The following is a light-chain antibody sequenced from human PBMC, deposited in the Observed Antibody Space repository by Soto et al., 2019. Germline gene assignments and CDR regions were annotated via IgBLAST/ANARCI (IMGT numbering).Light chain of an antibody. Sequence: QSVLTQPPSVSGAPGQRVTISCTGSSSNIGAGYDVHWYQQFPGTAPKLLISNNNNRPSGVPDRFSGSKSGTSASLAITGXXXXXXXXXYCQSYDSSLSVHVVFGGGTKLTVL. CDR3: QSYDSSLSVHVV. V-gene: IGLV1-40*01. J-gene: IGLJ2*01. CDR2: NNN. CDR1: SSNIGAGYD.